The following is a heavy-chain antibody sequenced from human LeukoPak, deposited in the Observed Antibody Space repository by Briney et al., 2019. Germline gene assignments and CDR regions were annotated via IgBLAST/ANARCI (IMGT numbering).Heavy chain of an antibody. CDR3: ARDPTSEITVPHYFDD. V-gene: IGHV4-34*01. D-gene: IGHD1-20*01. CDR1: GGAFSGYH. CDR2: VNHRGMT. Sequence: SETLSLTCAVYGGAFSGYHCKWIRQAPGDGLEWIGEVNHRGMTNYNPSLKSRVIISADTSKNQFSLKLDSVTAADTAIYYCARDPTSEITVPHYFDDWGQGTLVTVSS. J-gene: IGHJ4*02.